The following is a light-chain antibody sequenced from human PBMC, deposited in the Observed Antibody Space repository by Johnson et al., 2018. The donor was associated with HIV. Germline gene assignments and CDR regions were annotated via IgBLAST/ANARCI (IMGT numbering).Light chain of an antibody. CDR3: AAWDSSLSAHYV. J-gene: IGLJ1*01. CDR1: SSNIGNNY. V-gene: IGLV1-51*01. Sequence: QSVLTQPPSVSAAPGQKVTISCSGSSSNIGNNYVSWYQQLPGTAPKLLIYDNNKRPSGIPDRFSASKSGTSATLGITGLQTGDEADYYCAAWDSSLSAHYVFGAGTKVTVL. CDR2: DNN.